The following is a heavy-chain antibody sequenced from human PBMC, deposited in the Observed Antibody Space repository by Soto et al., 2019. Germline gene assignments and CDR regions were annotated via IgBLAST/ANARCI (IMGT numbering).Heavy chain of an antibody. D-gene: IGHD2-21*01. V-gene: IGHV1-69*04. CDR2: IIPILGIA. J-gene: IGHJ3*02. CDR1: GGTFSSYT. CDR3: ARDPLAYCGGDCGGAFDI. Sequence: SVKVSCKASGGTFSSYTISWVRQAPGQGLEWMGRIIPILGIANYAQKFQGRVTITADKSTSTAYMELSSLRSEDTAVYYCARDPLAYCGGDCGGAFDIWGQGTMVTVSS.